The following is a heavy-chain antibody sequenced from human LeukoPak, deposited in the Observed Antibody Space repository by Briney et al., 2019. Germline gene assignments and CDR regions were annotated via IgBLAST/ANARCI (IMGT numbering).Heavy chain of an antibody. CDR2: IFYSGRT. V-gene: IGHV4-59*01. CDR3: ARVSEKVVSRSYHYYMDV. Sequence: SESLSLTCTVSGGFMNNYYCNWIRQPPGNGLEWIGSIFYSGRTNYNPSLKSRVTISIDTSKNQFSLNLSSVTAADAAVYYCARVSEKVVSRSYHYYMDVWAKGTTVTVCS. J-gene: IGHJ6*03. CDR1: GGFMNNYY. D-gene: IGHD3-10*01.